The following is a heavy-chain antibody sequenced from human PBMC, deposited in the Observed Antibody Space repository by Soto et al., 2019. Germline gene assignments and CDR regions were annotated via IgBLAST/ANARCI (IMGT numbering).Heavy chain of an antibody. V-gene: IGHV4-39*01. J-gene: IGHJ4*02. D-gene: IGHD2-15*01. CDR1: GGSISSSSYY. CDR3: ARHTPAISISDH. CDR2: IYYSGST. Sequence: QLQLQESGPGLVKPSETLSLTCTVSGGSISSSSYYWGWIRQPPGKGLEWIGSIYYSGSTYYNPSLKGRVTISVDTSKIQFSLKLSSVTAADTAVYYCARHTPAISISDHWGQGTLVTVSS.